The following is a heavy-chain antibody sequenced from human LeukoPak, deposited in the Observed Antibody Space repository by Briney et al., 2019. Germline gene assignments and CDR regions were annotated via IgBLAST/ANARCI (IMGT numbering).Heavy chain of an antibody. CDR2: ISGSGGST. CDR1: GFTFSSYA. CDR3: ARDLAWGAFDY. V-gene: IGHV3-23*01. J-gene: IGHJ4*02. Sequence: GSLRLSCAASGFTFSSYAMSWVRQAPGKGLEWVSAISGSGGSTYYADSVKGRFTISRDDSKNTLSLQMNSLRVEDTAVYYCARDLAWGAFDYWGQGTLVTVSS. D-gene: IGHD7-27*01.